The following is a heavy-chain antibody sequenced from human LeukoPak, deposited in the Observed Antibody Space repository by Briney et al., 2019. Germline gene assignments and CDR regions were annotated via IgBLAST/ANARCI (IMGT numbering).Heavy chain of an antibody. D-gene: IGHD5-18*01. J-gene: IGHJ6*02. CDR2: IWYDGSNK. CDR3: AKETYSTIYHYYYYGMDV. V-gene: IGHV3-33*06. CDR1: GFTFSSYG. Sequence: GGSLRLSCAASGFTFSSYGMHWVRQAPGKGLEWVAVIWYDGSNKYYADSVKGRLAISRDNSKNTLYLQMNSLRAEDTAVYYCAKETYSTIYHYYYYGMDVWGQGTTVTVSS.